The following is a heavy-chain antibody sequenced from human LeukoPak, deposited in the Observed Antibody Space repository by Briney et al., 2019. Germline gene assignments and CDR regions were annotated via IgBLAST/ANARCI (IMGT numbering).Heavy chain of an antibody. J-gene: IGHJ2*01. Sequence: ASVKVSCKASGYTFTSYGISWVRQAPGQGLEWMGWISAYNGNTNYAQKLQGRVTMTTDTSTSTAYMELSSLRSEDTAVYYCARGGEAAAGTGLWYFDLWGRGTLVTVSS. CDR3: ARGGEAAAGTGLWYFDL. V-gene: IGHV1-18*01. CDR2: ISAYNGNT. CDR1: GYTFTSYG. D-gene: IGHD6-13*01.